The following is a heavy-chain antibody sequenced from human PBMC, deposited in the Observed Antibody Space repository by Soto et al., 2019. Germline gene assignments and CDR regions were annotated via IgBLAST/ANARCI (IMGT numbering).Heavy chain of an antibody. Sequence: QVQLVQSGAEVKNPGSSVKVSCKTSGGTFNSYLIDWVRQAPGQGLEWMGGIIPAFGTAKYAQKFQGRVTITADKSTTTAYIELRTLTSEDTAGQYCARGLDQPPVGLYFDTWGQGTLVTVSS. CDR1: GGTFNSYL. D-gene: IGHD2-2*01. CDR2: IIPAFGTA. V-gene: IGHV1-69*06. CDR3: ARGLDQPPVGLYFDT. J-gene: IGHJ4*02.